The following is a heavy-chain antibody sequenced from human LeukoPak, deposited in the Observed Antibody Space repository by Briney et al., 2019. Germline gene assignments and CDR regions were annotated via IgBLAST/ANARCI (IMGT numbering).Heavy chain of an antibody. CDR1: GFTFNTYA. J-gene: IGHJ4*02. Sequence: GRSLRLSCAASGFTFNTYAMHWVRQAPGKGLEWVAVISYDGSNKYYADSVKGRFTISRDNSKNTLYLQMNSLRAEDTAVYYCARDLNDYVTDYWGQGTLVTVSS. V-gene: IGHV3-30-3*01. CDR3: ARDLNDYVTDY. CDR2: ISYDGSNK. D-gene: IGHD3-16*01.